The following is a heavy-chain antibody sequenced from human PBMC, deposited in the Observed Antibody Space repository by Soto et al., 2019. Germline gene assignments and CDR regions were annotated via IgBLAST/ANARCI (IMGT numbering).Heavy chain of an antibody. J-gene: IGHJ4*02. CDR2: INHSGST. CDR3: ARKDIVVVVAATQFDY. D-gene: IGHD2-15*01. Sequence: SETLSLTCAVYGGSFSGYYWSWIRQPPGKGLEWIGEINHSGSTNYNPSLKSRVTISVDTSKNQFSLKLSSVTAADTAVYYCARKDIVVVVAATQFDYWGQGTLVTVSS. CDR1: GGSFSGYY. V-gene: IGHV4-34*01.